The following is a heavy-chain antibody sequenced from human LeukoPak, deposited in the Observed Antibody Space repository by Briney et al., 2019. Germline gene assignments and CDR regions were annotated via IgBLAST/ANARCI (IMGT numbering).Heavy chain of an antibody. V-gene: IGHV4-59*01. CDR2: IYYSGST. CDR3: ARGVAGTGIDY. Sequence: KPSETLSLTCTVSGGSISSYYWSWIRQPPGKGLEWIGYIYYSGSTNYNPSLKSRVTISVDTSKNQFSLKLSSVTAADTAVYYCARGVAGTGIDYWGQGTLVTASS. J-gene: IGHJ4*02. D-gene: IGHD6-19*01. CDR1: GGSISSYY.